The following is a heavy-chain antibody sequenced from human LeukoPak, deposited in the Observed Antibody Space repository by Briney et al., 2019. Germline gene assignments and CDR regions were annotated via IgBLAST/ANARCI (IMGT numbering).Heavy chain of an antibody. V-gene: IGHV1-69*06. CDR3: ARSSTSCYVFYYYYVMDV. CDR1: GGTFSSYA. Sequence: ASVKVSCKASGGTFSSYAISWVRQAPGQGLEWMGGIIPIFGTANYAQKFQGRVTITADKSTSTAYMELSSLRSEDTAVYYCARSSTSCYVFYYYYVMDVWGKGTTVTVSS. J-gene: IGHJ6*04. D-gene: IGHD2-2*01. CDR2: IIPIFGTA.